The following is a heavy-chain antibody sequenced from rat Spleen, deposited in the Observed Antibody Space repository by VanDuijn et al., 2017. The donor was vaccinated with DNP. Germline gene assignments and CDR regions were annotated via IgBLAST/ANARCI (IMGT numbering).Heavy chain of an antibody. Sequence: EVQLVESGGGLVRPGGSLKLSCAASGFIFSDCNMAWVRQAPSKGLEWVASVNTGGGITYYRDSVKGRFIVSRDNAKSTLDLQMDSLRSEDTATYFCIRRGGKGLFSKWGQGTLVTVSS. CDR3: IRRGGKGLFSK. CDR1: GFIFSDCN. D-gene: IGHD3-1*01. CDR2: VNTGGGIT. J-gene: IGHJ3*01. V-gene: IGHV5-25*01.